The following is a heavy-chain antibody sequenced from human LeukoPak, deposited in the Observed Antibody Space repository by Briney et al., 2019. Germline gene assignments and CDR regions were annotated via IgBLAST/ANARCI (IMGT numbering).Heavy chain of an antibody. V-gene: IGHV1-46*01. CDR3: ARTITLVRGVGRFDFDN. Sequence: ASVKVSCKAFGYSFTSNYMHWVRQAPGQGPEWMGVISPSGGSTTYAQRFQGRVTVTRDTSTSTVYMELSSLRSEDTAVYYCARTITLVRGVGRFDFDNWGQGTLVTVSS. CDR1: GYSFTSNY. CDR2: ISPSGGST. J-gene: IGHJ4*02. D-gene: IGHD3-10*01.